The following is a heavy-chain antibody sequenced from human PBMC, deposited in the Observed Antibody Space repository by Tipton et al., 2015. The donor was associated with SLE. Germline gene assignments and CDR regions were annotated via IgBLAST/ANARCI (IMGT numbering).Heavy chain of an antibody. CDR1: GGSFSGYY. V-gene: IGHV4-34*01. CDR2: INHSGST. CDR3: ARGNDFWSGYLYYFDY. D-gene: IGHD3-3*01. Sequence: LSLTCAVYGGSFSGYYWSWIRQPPGKGLEWIGEINHSGSTNYNPSLKSRVTISVDTSKNQFSLKLSSVTAADTAVYYCARGNDFWSGYLYYFDYWGQGTLVTVSS. J-gene: IGHJ4*02.